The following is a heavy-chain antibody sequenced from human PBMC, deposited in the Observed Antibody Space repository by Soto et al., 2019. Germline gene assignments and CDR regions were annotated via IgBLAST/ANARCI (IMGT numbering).Heavy chain of an antibody. V-gene: IGHV3-30*18. CDR2: ISYDGSNK. CDR1: GFTFSSYG. CDR3: AKDNSSSWPPYFEY. D-gene: IGHD6-13*01. Sequence: GGSLRLSCAASGFTFSSYGMHWVRQAPGKGLEWVAVISYDGSNKYYADSVKGRFTISRDNSKNTLYLQMNSLRAEDTAVYYCAKDNSSSWPPYFEYWGQGTLVTVSS. J-gene: IGHJ4*02.